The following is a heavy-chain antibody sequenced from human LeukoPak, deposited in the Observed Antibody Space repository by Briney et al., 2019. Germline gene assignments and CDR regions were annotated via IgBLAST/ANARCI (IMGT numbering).Heavy chain of an antibody. CDR3: ARQAIVVVPAAPRRYYYGMDV. D-gene: IGHD2-2*01. J-gene: IGHJ6*02. Sequence: TLSLPCTLSGHSISRYYWRWLRHPPGKALVWLALYEWYDDKYFSTFLKTRLTISKDTAKNQVVLTITNMDPVDTATYYCARQAIVVVPAAPRRYYYGMDVWGQGTTVTVSS. CDR1: GHSISRYY. V-gene: IGHV2-70*01. CDR2: YEWYDDK.